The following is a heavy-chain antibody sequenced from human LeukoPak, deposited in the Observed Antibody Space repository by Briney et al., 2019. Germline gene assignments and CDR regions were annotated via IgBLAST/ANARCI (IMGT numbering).Heavy chain of an antibody. D-gene: IGHD4-11*01. CDR3: ARVTSPTRYYYYMDV. Sequence: PSETLSLTCTVSGGSISSSSYYWGWIRQPPGKGLEWIGSIYYSGSTYYNPSLKSRVTISVDTSKNQFSLKLSSVTAADTAVYYCARVTSPTRYYYYMDVWGKGTTVTVSS. V-gene: IGHV4-39*07. CDR1: GGSISSSSYY. CDR2: IYYSGST. J-gene: IGHJ6*03.